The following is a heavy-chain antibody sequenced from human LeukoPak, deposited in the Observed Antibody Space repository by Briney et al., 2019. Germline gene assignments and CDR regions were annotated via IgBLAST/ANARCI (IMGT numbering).Heavy chain of an antibody. CDR3: ARGYSSGWYIG. J-gene: IGHJ4*02. CDR2: IYYSGST. V-gene: IGHV4-61*08. Sequence: PSQTLSLTCTVSGGSISSGGYYWSWIRQPPGKGLEWIGYIYYSGSTNYNPSLKSRVTISVDTSKNQFSLKLSSVTAADTAVYYCARGYSSGWYIGWGQGTLVTVSS. CDR1: GGSISSGGYY. D-gene: IGHD6-19*01.